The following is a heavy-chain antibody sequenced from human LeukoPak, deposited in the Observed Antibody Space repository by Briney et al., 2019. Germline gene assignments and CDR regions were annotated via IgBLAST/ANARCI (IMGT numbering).Heavy chain of an antibody. D-gene: IGHD3-10*01. V-gene: IGHV3-30*18. CDR1: GFTFSSYG. J-gene: IGHJ5*02. CDR2: ISYDGSNK. CDR3: AKDLGGSGRYNWFDP. Sequence: PGRSLRLSCAASGFTFSSYGMHWVRQAPGKGLEWVAVISYDGSNKYYADSVKGQFTISRDNSKNTLYLQMNSLRAEDTAVYYCAKDLGGSGRYNWFDPWGQGTLVTVSS.